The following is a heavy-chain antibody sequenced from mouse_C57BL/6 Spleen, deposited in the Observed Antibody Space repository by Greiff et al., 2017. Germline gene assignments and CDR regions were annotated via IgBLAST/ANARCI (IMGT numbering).Heavy chain of an antibody. CDR2: IYPRSGNT. CDR1: GYTFTSYG. Sequence: QVQLKESGAELARPGASVKLSCKASGYTFTSYGISWVKQRTGQGLEWIGEIYPRSGNTYYNEKFKGKATLTADKSSSTAYMELRSLTSEDSAVYFCARVARVTTNYFDYWGKGTTLTVSS. D-gene: IGHD2-2*01. J-gene: IGHJ2*01. CDR3: ARVARVTTNYFDY. V-gene: IGHV1-81*01.